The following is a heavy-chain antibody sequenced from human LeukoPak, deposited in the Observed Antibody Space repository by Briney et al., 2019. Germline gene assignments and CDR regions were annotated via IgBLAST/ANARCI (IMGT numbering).Heavy chain of an antibody. CDR2: IKTDGSTT. Sequence: GGSLRLSCAVSGFTFSSYWMHWVRQAPGKGLVWVSHIKTDGSTTAYADSVKGRFTISRDNAKNTLYLQMNSLRAEDTGVYYCARGPLDSGYTYFDYWGQGTLVSVAS. J-gene: IGHJ4*02. V-gene: IGHV3-74*01. CDR1: GFTFSSYW. CDR3: ARGPLDSGYTYFDY. D-gene: IGHD5-12*01.